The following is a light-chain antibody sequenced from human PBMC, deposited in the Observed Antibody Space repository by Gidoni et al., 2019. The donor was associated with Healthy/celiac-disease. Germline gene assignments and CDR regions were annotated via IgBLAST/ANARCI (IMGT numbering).Light chain of an antibody. Sequence: EIVLTQSPATLSLSPGERATLSCRDSQSVSSYLAWYQQKPGQAPRLLIYDASNRATGIPARFSGSGSGTDFTLTISSLEPEDFAVYYCQQRSNWPPVGLTFGGGTKVEIK. CDR1: QSVSSY. CDR3: QQRSNWPPVGLT. J-gene: IGKJ4*01. CDR2: DAS. V-gene: IGKV3-11*01.